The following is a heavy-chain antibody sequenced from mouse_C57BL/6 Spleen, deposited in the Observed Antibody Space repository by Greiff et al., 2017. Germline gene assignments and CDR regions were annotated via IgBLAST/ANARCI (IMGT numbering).Heavy chain of an antibody. J-gene: IGHJ2*01. CDR1: GFTFSDYG. D-gene: IGHD2-3*01. V-gene: IGHV5-17*01. Sequence: EVQVVESGGGLVKPGGSLKLSCAASGFTFSDYGMHWVRQAPEKGLEWVAYISSGSSTIYYADTVKGRFTISRDNAKNTLFLQMTSLRSEDTAMYYCARVINDGYSYYFDYWGQGTTLTVSS. CDR3: ARVINDGYSYYFDY. CDR2: ISSGSSTI.